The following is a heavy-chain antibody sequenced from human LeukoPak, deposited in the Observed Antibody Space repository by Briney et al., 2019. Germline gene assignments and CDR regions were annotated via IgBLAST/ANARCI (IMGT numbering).Heavy chain of an antibody. CDR2: IIPIFGTA. J-gene: IGHJ6*02. V-gene: IGHV1-69*13. CDR1: GGTFSSYA. CDR3: ARDLVGATRDYYYYYGMDV. D-gene: IGHD1-26*01. Sequence: SVKVSCKASGGTFSSYAISWVRQAPGQELEWMGGIIPIFGTANYAQKFQGRVTITADESTSTAYMELSSLRSEDTAVYYCARDLVGATRDYYYYYGMDVWGQGTTVTVSS.